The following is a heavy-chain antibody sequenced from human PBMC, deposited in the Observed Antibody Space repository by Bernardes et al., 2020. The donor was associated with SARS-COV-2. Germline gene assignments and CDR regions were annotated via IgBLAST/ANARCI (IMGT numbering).Heavy chain of an antibody. V-gene: IGHV4-31*03. J-gene: IGHJ2*01. CDR3: ARCIAARYWYFDL. D-gene: IGHD6-13*01. CDR1: GGSISSGGYY. CDR2: IYYSGST. Sequence: SETLYVTCTVSGGSISSGGYYWSWIRQHPGKGLEWVGYIYYSGSTYYNPSLKSRVTISVDTSKNQFSLKLSSVTAADTAVYYCARCIAARYWYFDLWGRGTLVTVSS.